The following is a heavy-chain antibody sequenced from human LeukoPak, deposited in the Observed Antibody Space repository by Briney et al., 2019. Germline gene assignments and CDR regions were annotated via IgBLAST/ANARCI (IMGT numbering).Heavy chain of an antibody. CDR3: ARRGDGYNLDY. V-gene: IGHV4-34*01. CDR2: INHSGNT. Sequence: SETLSLTCAVYGVSFSGYYWSWIRQPPGKGLEWVGEINHSGNTNYNPSLKRRVTISVDTSKNQFSLNLSSVTAAETAVYYCARRGDGYNLDYWGQGTLVTVSS. J-gene: IGHJ4*02. D-gene: IGHD5-24*01. CDR1: GVSFSGYY.